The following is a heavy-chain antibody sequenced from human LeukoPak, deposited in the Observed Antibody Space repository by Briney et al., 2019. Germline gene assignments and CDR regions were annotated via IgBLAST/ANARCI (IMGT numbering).Heavy chain of an antibody. CDR1: GFTFSSYA. CDR2: ISYDGSNK. D-gene: IGHD1-14*01. Sequence: GGSLRLSCAASGFTFSSYAMHWVRQAPGKGLEWVAVISYDGSNKYYADSVKGRFTISRDNSKNTLYLQMNSLRAEDTAVYYCAREKSEPHFDYWGQGTLVTVSS. CDR3: AREKSEPHFDY. J-gene: IGHJ4*02. V-gene: IGHV3-30*04.